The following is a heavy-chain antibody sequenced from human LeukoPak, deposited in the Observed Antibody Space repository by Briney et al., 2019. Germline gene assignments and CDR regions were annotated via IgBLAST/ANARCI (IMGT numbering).Heavy chain of an antibody. D-gene: IGHD4-17*01. CDR2: INHSGST. CDR1: GGSISSSNW. Sequence: PSETLSLTCAVSGGSISSSNWWSWVRQPPGKGLEWIGEINHSGSTNYNPSLKSRVTISVDTSKNQFSLKLSSVTAADTAVYYCARRWPHWNYGDYARVGAFDIWGQGTMVTVSS. CDR3: ARRWPHWNYGDYARVGAFDI. V-gene: IGHV4-4*02. J-gene: IGHJ3*02.